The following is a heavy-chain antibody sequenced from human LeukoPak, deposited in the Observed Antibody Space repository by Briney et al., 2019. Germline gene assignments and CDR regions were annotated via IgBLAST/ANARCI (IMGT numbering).Heavy chain of an antibody. J-gene: IGHJ4*02. V-gene: IGHV3-23*01. CDR1: GFTFTDYA. D-gene: IGHD3-3*01. Sequence: GVLRLSCAASGFTFTDYAMTWVRQPPGKGLEWVSTISGSGSGTYFADSVKGRFTISRDNSKNTLYLQMNSLRPEDTAVYFCARDGVVRNRKFYFDYWGQGTLVTVFS. CDR2: ISGSGSGT. CDR3: ARDGVVRNRKFYFDY.